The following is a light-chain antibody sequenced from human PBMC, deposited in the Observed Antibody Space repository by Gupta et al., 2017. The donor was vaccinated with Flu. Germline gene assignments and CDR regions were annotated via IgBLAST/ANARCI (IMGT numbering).Light chain of an antibody. CDR2: EVS. Sequence: QSALTQPASVSGSSGQSLTISCTGTSSDVGGYNYVSWYQHHPGKAPKLMIYEVSNRPSGVSNRFAGSKSGNTASLTISVLQAEDEADYYGSSYTSSSTPVVFGGGTKLTVL. CDR3: SSYTSSSTPVV. J-gene: IGLJ2*01. V-gene: IGLV2-14*01. CDR1: SSDVGGYNY.